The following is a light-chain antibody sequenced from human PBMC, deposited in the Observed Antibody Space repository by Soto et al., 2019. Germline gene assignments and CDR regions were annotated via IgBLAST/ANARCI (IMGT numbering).Light chain of an antibody. J-gene: IGLJ1*01. V-gene: IGLV2-14*01. CDR2: DVS. CDR1: SSDVGGYNY. Sequence: ALTQPASVSGSPGQSITISCTGTSSDVGGYNYVSWLQQHPGKVPKLIIYDVSSRPSGVYNRFSGSKSGNTASLTISGLQAEDEADYYCTSYTSSNTHVFGGGTKLTVL. CDR3: TSYTSSNTHV.